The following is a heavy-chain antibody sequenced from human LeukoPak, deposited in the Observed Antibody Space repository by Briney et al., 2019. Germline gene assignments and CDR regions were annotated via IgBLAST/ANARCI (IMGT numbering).Heavy chain of an antibody. J-gene: IGHJ4*02. Sequence: GGSLRLSCAASGFTVSSNYMSWVRQAPGKGLEWVSVIYSGGSTYYADSVKGRFTISRDNSKNTLYLQMNSLRAEDTAVYYCARGYYYDSSGYYYNSYYFDYWGQGTLVTVSS. CDR1: GFTVSSNY. V-gene: IGHV3-66*01. CDR2: IYSGGST. CDR3: ARGYYYDSSGYYYNSYYFDY. D-gene: IGHD3-22*01.